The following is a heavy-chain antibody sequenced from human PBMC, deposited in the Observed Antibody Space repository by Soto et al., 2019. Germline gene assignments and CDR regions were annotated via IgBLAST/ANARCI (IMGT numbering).Heavy chain of an antibody. Sequence: GGSLRLSCAASGFTFSNAWMSWVCQAPGKGLEWVGRIKSKTDGGTTDYAAPVKGRFTISRDDSKNTLYLQMNSLKTEDTAVYYCTTYYYDSSGYYSPRTGWGQGTLVTVSS. V-gene: IGHV3-15*01. J-gene: IGHJ4*02. CDR2: IKSKTDGGTT. CDR3: TTYYYDSSGYYSPRTG. CDR1: GFTFSNAW. D-gene: IGHD3-22*01.